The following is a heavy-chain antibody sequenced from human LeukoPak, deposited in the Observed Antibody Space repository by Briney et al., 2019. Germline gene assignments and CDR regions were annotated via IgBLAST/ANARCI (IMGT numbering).Heavy chain of an antibody. CDR2: IYYIGSP. CDR1: VGSISSYY. CDR3: ARCDRSGYLNYYCDY. Sequence: PSEPLSLTCTLSVGSISSYYWRCIRQPPGKGLECIVYIYYIGSPNYNPSLKSRVTLLVDPSKNQFSFALGSPAAADTAVFFCARCDRSGYLNYYCDYWRQGTLDSVSS. J-gene: IGHJ4*02. V-gene: IGHV4-59*08. D-gene: IGHD3-22*01.